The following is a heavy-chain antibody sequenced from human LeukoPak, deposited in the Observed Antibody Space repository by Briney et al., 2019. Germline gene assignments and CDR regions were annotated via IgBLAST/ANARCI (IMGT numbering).Heavy chain of an antibody. D-gene: IGHD5-18*01. J-gene: IGHJ6*03. V-gene: IGHV4-59*12. CDR3: ARSGRGYTYGYGLHYYYYMDV. Sequence: SETLSLTCTVSGGSISSYYWSWIRQPPGKGLEWIGYIYYSGSTNYNPSLKSRLTISVDTSKNQFSLKLSSVTAADTAVYYCARSGRGYTYGYGLHYYYYMDVWGKGTTVTVSS. CDR1: GGSISSYY. CDR2: IYYSGST.